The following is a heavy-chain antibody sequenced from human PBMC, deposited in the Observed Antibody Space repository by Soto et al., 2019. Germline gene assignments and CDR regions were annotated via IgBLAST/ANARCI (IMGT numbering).Heavy chain of an antibody. CDR1: GGTFSSYA. CDR2: IIPIFGTA. D-gene: IGHD3-9*01. CDR3: ARDSYDILTGYYLRGAFDI. V-gene: IGHV1-69*13. Sequence: SVRFSCKASGGTFSSYAISWVRQATGQGLEWMGGIIPIFGTANYAQKFQGRVTITADESTRTAYMELSSLRSEDTAVYYCARDSYDILTGYYLRGAFDIWGQGTMVTVSS. J-gene: IGHJ3*02.